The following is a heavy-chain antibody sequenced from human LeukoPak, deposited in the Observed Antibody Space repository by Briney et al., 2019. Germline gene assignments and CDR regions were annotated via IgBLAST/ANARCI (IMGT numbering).Heavy chain of an antibody. CDR3: TKEGASLGSGYIDC. J-gene: IGHJ4*02. D-gene: IGHD3-10*01. CDR2: IGGSGDHT. Sequence: GGSLRLSCAPSGFTFSSYAMSWVRQAPGKGLEWVAAIGGSGDHTFYADSVKGRFTISRDNSKNTLYLQMNSLRVEDAALYYCTKEGASLGSGYIDCWGQGTRVTVSS. V-gene: IGHV3-23*01. CDR1: GFTFSSYA.